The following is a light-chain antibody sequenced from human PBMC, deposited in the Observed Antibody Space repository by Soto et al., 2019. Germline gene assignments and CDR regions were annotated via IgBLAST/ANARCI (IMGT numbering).Light chain of an antibody. V-gene: IGKV1-33*01. CDR2: AAS. CDR3: QQYDLFPWT. Sequence: DIQMTQSPSSLSASVGDRVTITCQASQDITNFLNWYQQKSGKAPKLLIYAASNLETGVPSRFSGGGCGTDFTFTISSLQPEDIATYYCQQYDLFPWTFGQGTKVEIK. CDR1: QDITNF. J-gene: IGKJ1*01.